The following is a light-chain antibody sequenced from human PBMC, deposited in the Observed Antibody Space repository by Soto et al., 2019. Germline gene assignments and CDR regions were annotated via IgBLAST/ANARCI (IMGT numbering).Light chain of an antibody. CDR2: EVS. CDR1: SSDVGGYNY. Sequence: QSALTQPASVSGSPGQSITISCTGTSSDVGGYNYVSWYQQHPGKAPKLMIYEVSNRPSGVSNRFSGSKSGNTASLTISGLQAEDAADYYCSSFTNTNTGVFGGGTKLTVL. J-gene: IGLJ3*02. CDR3: SSFTNTNTGV. V-gene: IGLV2-14*01.